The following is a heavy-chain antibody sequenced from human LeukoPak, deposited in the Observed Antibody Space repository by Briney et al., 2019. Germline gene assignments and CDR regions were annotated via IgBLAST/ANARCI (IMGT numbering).Heavy chain of an antibody. Sequence: SETPSLTCAVYGGSFSGYYWSWIRQPPGKGLEWIGEINHSGSTNYNPSLKSRVTISVDTSKNQFSLKLSSVTAADTAVYYCASGPIDSSGYYYVDYWGQGTLVTVSS. CDR1: GGSFSGYY. CDR3: ASGPIDSSGYYYVDY. CDR2: INHSGST. V-gene: IGHV4-34*01. J-gene: IGHJ4*02. D-gene: IGHD3-22*01.